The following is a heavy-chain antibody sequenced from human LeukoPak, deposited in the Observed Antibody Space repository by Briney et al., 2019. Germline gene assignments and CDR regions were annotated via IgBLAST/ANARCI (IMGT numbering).Heavy chain of an antibody. CDR1: GYTFTNNF. Sequence: ASVKVSCKAFGYTFTNNFMHWVRQAPGQGPEWMALISPTGSFTAYAQKFQGRVTLSRDLSTSTDYLELRRLRSEDTAVYYCARDISARDEAWWFDPWGQGTLVTVSS. J-gene: IGHJ5*02. CDR2: ISPTGSFT. D-gene: IGHD5-24*01. CDR3: ARDISARDEAWWFDP. V-gene: IGHV1-46*01.